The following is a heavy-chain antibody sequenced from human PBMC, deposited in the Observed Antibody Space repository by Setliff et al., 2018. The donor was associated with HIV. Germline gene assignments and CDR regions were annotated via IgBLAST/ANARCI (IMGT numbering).Heavy chain of an antibody. J-gene: IGHJ3*01. D-gene: IGHD6-19*01. Sequence: SETLSLTCAVSGASISSGHYWSWVRQPPGKGLEWIGEIYHSGSINHNPSLKSRVTVSADTSKNQFSLRLNSVTAADTAVYYCAREERGWSNRGAFDVWGLGTMVTVSS. CDR2: IYHSGSI. V-gene: IGHV4-4*02. CDR3: AREERGWSNRGAFDV. CDR1: GASISSGHY.